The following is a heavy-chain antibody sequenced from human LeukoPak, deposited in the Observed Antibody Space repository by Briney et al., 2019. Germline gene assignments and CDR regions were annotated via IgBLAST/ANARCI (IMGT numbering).Heavy chain of an antibody. CDR1: GFTFSSYA. J-gene: IGHJ4*02. CDR2: ISGSGGST. D-gene: IGHD4-23*01. V-gene: IGHV3-23*01. Sequence: GGSLRLSCAASGFTFSSYAMSWVRQAPGKGLEWVSAISGSGGSTYYADSVKGRFTISRDNSKNTLYLQMNSLRAEDTAVYYRAKGPTTVVGGGYFDYWGQGTLVTVSS. CDR3: AKGPTTVVGGGYFDY.